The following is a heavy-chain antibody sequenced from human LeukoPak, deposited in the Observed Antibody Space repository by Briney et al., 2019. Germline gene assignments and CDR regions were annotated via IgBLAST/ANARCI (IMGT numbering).Heavy chain of an antibody. CDR2: ISGSGGST. CDR3: AKESTMVHGVISQYYFDY. Sequence: GRCQRLSCAASGFSMSGCWMSWVRQARGKGLEWVSAISGSGGSTYCADSVRGRFAISRDNSKNTLYLQMNSLRAEDTAVYYCAKESTMVHGVISQYYFDYWGQGTLVTVSS. V-gene: IGHV3-23*01. D-gene: IGHD3-10*01. CDR1: GFSMSGCW. J-gene: IGHJ4*02.